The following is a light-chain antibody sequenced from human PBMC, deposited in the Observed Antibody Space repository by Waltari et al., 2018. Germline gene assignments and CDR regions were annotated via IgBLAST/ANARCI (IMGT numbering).Light chain of an antibody. Sequence: QSALTQPASVSGSPGHSITISCTGTSSDVGGYNYVSWYQQHPGKAPKLMIYAVSNRPSGVSNRFSGSKSGNTASLTISGLQAEDEADYYCSSYTSSSTRVFGGGTKLTVL. J-gene: IGLJ3*02. CDR2: AVS. CDR1: SSDVGGYNY. V-gene: IGLV2-14*01. CDR3: SSYTSSSTRV.